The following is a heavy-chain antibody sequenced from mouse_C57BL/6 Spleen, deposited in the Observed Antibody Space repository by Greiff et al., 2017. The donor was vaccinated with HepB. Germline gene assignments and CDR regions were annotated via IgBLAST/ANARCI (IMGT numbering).Heavy chain of an antibody. CDR1: GFTFSDYY. CDR3: AREYYGSSYGDWYFDV. D-gene: IGHD1-1*01. J-gene: IGHJ1*03. Sequence: EVKLMESEGGLVQPGSSMKLSCTASGFTFSDYYMAWVRQVPEKGLEWVANINYDGSSTYYLDSLKSRFIISRDNAKNILYLQMSSLKSEDTATYYCAREYYGSSYGDWYFDVWGTGTTVTVSS. V-gene: IGHV5-16*01. CDR2: INYDGSST.